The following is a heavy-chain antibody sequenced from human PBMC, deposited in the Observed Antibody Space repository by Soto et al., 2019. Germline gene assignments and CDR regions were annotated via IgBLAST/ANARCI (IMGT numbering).Heavy chain of an antibody. CDR2: IYWDDDK. CDR3: ARYCSSTSCNWFDT. Sequence: SGPTLVNPTQTLTLTCTFSGFSLSTSGVGVGWILQPPGKALEWLALIYWDDDKRYSPSLKSRLTITKDTSKNQVVLTMTNMDPVDTATYYCARYCSSTSCNWFDTWGHGTLVTVSS. CDR1: GFSLSTSGVG. D-gene: IGHD2-2*01. V-gene: IGHV2-5*02. J-gene: IGHJ5*01.